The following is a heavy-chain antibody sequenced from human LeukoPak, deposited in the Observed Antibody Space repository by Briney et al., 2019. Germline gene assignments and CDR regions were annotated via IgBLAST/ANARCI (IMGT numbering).Heavy chain of an antibody. J-gene: IGHJ4*02. CDR2: ISGGGGNT. CDR3: AKDLDGGTAAAGNDFGS. D-gene: IGHD6-13*01. V-gene: IGHV3-23*01. CDR1: GFTFSSYA. Sequence: GGSLRLSCAASGFTFSSYAMSWVRQAPGKGLEWVSAISGGGGNTYYADSVKGRFTMSRDNSKNTLYLHMNSLGAEDTAIYYCAKDLDGGTAAAGNDFGSWGQGTLVTVSS.